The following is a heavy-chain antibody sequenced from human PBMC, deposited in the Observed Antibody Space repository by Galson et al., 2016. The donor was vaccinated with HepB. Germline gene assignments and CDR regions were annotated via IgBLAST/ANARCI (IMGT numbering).Heavy chain of an antibody. CDR2: VSYDGSII. J-gene: IGHJ4*02. V-gene: IGHV3-30*04. CDR1: GFTFSGYA. Sequence: SLRLSCAASGFTFSGYAMHWVRQAPGKGLEWVAVVSYDGSIIYYADSVKGRFTISRHNSKNTLYLQMNSLKAEDTALYYCVRDLDDYIWGTYRTLDYWGQGTLVTVSS. D-gene: IGHD3-16*01. CDR3: VRDLDDYIWGTYRTLDY.